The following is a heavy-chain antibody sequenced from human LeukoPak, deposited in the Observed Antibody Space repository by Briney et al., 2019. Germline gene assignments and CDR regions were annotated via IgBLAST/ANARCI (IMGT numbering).Heavy chain of an antibody. V-gene: IGHV3-7*01. CDR3: ARDPDYGDYV. CDR1: GFTFSSYS. Sequence: AGSLRLSCAASGFTFSSYSMNWVRQAPGKGLEWVANIKQDGSEKYYVDSVKGRFTISRDNAKNSLYLQMNSLRAEDTAVYYCARDPDYGDYVWGQGTLVTVSS. D-gene: IGHD4-17*01. J-gene: IGHJ4*02. CDR2: IKQDGSEK.